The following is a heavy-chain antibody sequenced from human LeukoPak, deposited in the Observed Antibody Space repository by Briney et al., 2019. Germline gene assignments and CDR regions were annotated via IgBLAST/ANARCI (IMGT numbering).Heavy chain of an antibody. CDR2: IYQSGNT. J-gene: IGHJ4*02. V-gene: IGHV4-4*02. CDR1: GCSISSRNW. D-gene: IGHD3-10*01. CDR3: ARGYYGSGRLDS. Sequence: PSETLSLTCAVSGCSISSRNWWNWVRQPPGKGLEWIGEIYQSGNTNRNPSLQSRVTISVDTPKNKFSLKLTSVTAADTALYYCARGYYGSGRLDSWGQGILVTVSS.